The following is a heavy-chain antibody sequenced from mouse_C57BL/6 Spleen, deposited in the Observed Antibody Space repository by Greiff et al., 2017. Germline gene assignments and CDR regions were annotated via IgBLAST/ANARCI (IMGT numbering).Heavy chain of an antibody. CDR3: TRRAHSNYAMDY. Sequence: QVQLQQSGAELVRPGASVTLSCKASGYTFTDYEMHWVKQTPVHGLEWIGAIDPETGGTASNQKFKGKAILTADKSSSTAYMELRSLTSEDSAGYYCTRRAHSNYAMDYWGQGTSVTVSS. CDR2: IDPETGGT. V-gene: IGHV1-15*01. CDR1: GYTFTDYE. J-gene: IGHJ4*01. D-gene: IGHD2-5*01.